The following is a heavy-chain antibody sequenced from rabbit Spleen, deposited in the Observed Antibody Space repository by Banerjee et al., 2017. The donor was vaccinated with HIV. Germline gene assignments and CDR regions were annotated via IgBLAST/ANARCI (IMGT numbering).Heavy chain of an antibody. CDR2: IYAGSSGST. Sequence: QEQLEESGGDLVKPEGSLTLTCTASGFSFSSYYYMCWVRQAPGKGLEWIACIYAGSSGSTYYASWAKGRFTISKTSSTTVTLQMTRLTAADTATYFCARDTGSSFSSYGMDLWGPGTLVTVS. CDR1: GFSFSSYYY. CDR3: ARDTGSSFSSYGMDL. D-gene: IGHD8-1*01. V-gene: IGHV1S45*01. J-gene: IGHJ6*01.